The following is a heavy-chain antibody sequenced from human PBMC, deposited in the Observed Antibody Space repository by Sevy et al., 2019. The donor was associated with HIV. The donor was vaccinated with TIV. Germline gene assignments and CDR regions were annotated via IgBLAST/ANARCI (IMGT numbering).Heavy chain of an antibody. CDR2: ISGSGGST. D-gene: IGHD6-13*01. CDR1: GFTFSSYA. CDR3: AKDELGQQLVPKYYYYGMDV. J-gene: IGHJ6*02. V-gene: IGHV3-23*01. Sequence: GGSLRLSCAAFGFTFSSYAMSWVRQAPGKGLEWVSAISGSGGSTYYADSVKGRFTISRDNSKNTLYLQMNSLRAEDTAVYYCAKDELGQQLVPKYYYYGMDVWGQGTTVTVSS.